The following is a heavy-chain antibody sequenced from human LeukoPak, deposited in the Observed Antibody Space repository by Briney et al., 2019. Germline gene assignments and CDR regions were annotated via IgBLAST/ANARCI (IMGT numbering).Heavy chain of an antibody. J-gene: IGHJ6*03. V-gene: IGHV5-51*01. D-gene: IGHD2-2*01. CDR3: ARAPAYYYYMDV. CDR2: IYPGDFDT. CDR1: GYSFTSYW. Sequence: GESLKISCKGYGYSFTSYWIGWVRQMPGKGLEWMGIIYPGDFDTRYSPSFQGQVTISADKSISTAYLQWSSLKASDTAMYYCARAPAYYYYMDVWGKGTRSPSP.